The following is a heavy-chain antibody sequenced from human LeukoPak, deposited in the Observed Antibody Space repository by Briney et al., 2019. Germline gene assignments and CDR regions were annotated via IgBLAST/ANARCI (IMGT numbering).Heavy chain of an antibody. Sequence: AGGSLRLSCVASGFTFSIYGMHWVRQAPGKGLEWVAVISSDGSNKYYADSVKGRFTISRDDSKNTLYLQVNSLRAEDTAVYYCARGTATIWEQFDYWGQGTLVTVSS. J-gene: IGHJ4*02. V-gene: IGHV3-30*03. CDR2: ISSDGSNK. CDR1: GFTFSIYG. D-gene: IGHD5-24*01. CDR3: ARGTATIWEQFDY.